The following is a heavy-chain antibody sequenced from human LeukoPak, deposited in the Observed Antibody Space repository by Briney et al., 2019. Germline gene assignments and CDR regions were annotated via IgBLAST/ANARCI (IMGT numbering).Heavy chain of an antibody. CDR2: INPSGGST. V-gene: IGHV1-46*01. Sequence: ASVKVSCKASGYTFTSYYMHWVRQAPGQGLEWMGIINPSGGSTSYAQKFQGRVTMTRNTSISTAYMELSSLSSEDTAVYYCARGRGQVGPDYWGQGTLVTVSS. D-gene: IGHD3-10*01. J-gene: IGHJ4*02. CDR1: GYTFTSYY. CDR3: ARGRGQVGPDY.